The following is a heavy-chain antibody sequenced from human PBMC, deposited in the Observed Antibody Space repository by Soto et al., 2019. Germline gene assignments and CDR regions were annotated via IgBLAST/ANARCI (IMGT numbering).Heavy chain of an antibody. CDR1: GGSISSGGYY. CDR2: IYYSGST. Sequence: SDTLSFTCTVSGGSISSGGYYWSWIRQHPGKGLEWSGYIYYSGSTNYNPSLKSRVTISVDTSKNQFSLKLSSVTAADTAVYYCARHGFGYCSSTGCTADYFQHWGQGTLVTVSS. J-gene: IGHJ1*01. D-gene: IGHD2-2*01. V-gene: IGHV4-61*08. CDR3: ARHGFGYCSSTGCTADYFQH.